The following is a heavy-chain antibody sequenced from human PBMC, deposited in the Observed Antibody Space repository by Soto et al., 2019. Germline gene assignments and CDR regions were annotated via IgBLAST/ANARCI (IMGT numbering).Heavy chain of an antibody. CDR2: INVGKGNT. Sequence: QVQFVQSGAEVKKPGASVKVSSKTPRYTFTRYNIHWVRQAPGQRLEWMGWINVGKGNTRYSQKFQGRLTLTRDTPGNTAYLELNSLISEDTAVYYCATPQDYDDCVDSWGQGTLVTVSS. D-gene: IGHD3-22*01. V-gene: IGHV1-3*01. CDR3: ATPQDYDDCVDS. J-gene: IGHJ4*02. CDR1: RYTFTRYN.